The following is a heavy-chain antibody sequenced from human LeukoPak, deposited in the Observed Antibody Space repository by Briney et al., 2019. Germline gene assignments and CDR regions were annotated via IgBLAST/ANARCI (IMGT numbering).Heavy chain of an antibody. CDR3: GRRRCSSTSCYAYRVVVNWFDP. CDR1: GGSISSYY. CDR2: IYYSGST. D-gene: IGHD2-2*01. V-gene: IGHV4-59*12. Sequence: PSETLSLTCTVSGGSISSYYWSWIRQPPGKGLEWIGYIYYSGSTNYNPSLKSRVTISVDTSKNQFSLKLSSVTAADTAVYYCGRRRCSSTSCYAYRVVVNWFDPWGQGTLVTVSS. J-gene: IGHJ5*02.